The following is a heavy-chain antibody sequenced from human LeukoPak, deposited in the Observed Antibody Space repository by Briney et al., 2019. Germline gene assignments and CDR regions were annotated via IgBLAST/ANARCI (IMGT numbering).Heavy chain of an antibody. CDR2: ISGSGGTT. V-gene: IGHV3-23*01. CDR3: AKEDGGSGWYEPVEY. D-gene: IGHD6-19*01. J-gene: IGHJ4*02. Sequence: PGGSLRLSCAASGFTFNGYAMSWVRQVPGKGLEWVSTISGSGGTTYYADSLKGRFTISRGNSKNMLFLQMNSLRAEDTAIYYCAKEDGGSGWYEPVEYWGQGTLVTVSS. CDR1: GFTFNGYA.